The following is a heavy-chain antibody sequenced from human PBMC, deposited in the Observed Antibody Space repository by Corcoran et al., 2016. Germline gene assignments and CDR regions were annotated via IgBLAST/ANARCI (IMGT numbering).Heavy chain of an antibody. D-gene: IGHD6-19*01. J-gene: IGHJ4*02. Sequence: QMQLVQSGPEVKKPGTSVKVSCKASGFTFTSSAVQWVRQARGQRLEWIGWIVVGSGNTNYAQKFQERVTITRDMSTSTAYMELSSLRSEDTAGYYGAAARDSSGWYGALGYWGQGTLVTVSS. CDR3: AAARDSSGWYGALGY. CDR2: IVVGSGNT. CDR1: GFTFTSSA. V-gene: IGHV1-58*01.